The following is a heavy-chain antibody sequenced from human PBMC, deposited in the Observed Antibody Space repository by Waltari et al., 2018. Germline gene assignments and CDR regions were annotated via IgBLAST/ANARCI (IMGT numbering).Heavy chain of an antibody. CDR1: GGSFSGYY. CDR3: ARIMYYYYYMDV. V-gene: IGHV4-34*01. CDR2: NNHSGST. J-gene: IGHJ6*03. Sequence: QVQLQQWGAGLLKPSETLSLTCAVYGGSFSGYYWSWIRQPPGKGLEWIGENNHSGSTNDNPSLKSRVTISVDTSKNQFSLKLSSVTAADTAVYYCARIMYYYYYMDVWGKGTTVTISS. D-gene: IGHD2-8*01.